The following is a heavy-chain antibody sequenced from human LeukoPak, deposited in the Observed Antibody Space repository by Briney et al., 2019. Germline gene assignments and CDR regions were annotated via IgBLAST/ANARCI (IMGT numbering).Heavy chain of an antibody. Sequence: GGSLRLSCAASGLTFSTYPMTWVRQAPGKGLEWISYIGISSGNTKYADSVKGRFTISADSAKNSLYLQMNSLRVEDTAVYYCARDYRYAFDNWGQGTLVTVSS. CDR1: GLTFSTYP. CDR2: IGISSGNT. D-gene: IGHD5-12*01. V-gene: IGHV3-48*04. CDR3: ARDYRYAFDN. J-gene: IGHJ4*02.